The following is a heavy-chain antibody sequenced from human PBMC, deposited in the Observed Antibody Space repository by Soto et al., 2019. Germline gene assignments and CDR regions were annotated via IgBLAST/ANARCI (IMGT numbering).Heavy chain of an antibody. Sequence: ASVKVSCKASGYTFTTYYLDWLRQARGQGLEWMGIITPSSGSTRYEQKFQDRVTMTSDTSTTTVYMELSSLRSEDTAVYYCVSDWRGYCSSTSCYPSYWGQGTPVTVSS. CDR3: VSDWRGYCSSTSCYPSY. D-gene: IGHD2-2*01. CDR2: ITPSSGST. J-gene: IGHJ4*02. V-gene: IGHV1-46*01. CDR1: GYTFTTYY.